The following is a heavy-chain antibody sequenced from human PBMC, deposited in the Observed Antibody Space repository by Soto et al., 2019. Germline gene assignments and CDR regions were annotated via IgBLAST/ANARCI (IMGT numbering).Heavy chain of an antibody. CDR1: GFTFSSYA. J-gene: IGHJ6*02. CDR2: ISGSGGST. CDR3: AKDNGDSSQYYYYGMDV. Sequence: GGSLRLSCAASGFTFSSYAMSWVRQAPGKGLEWVSAISGSGGSTYYADSVKGRFTISRDNSKNTLYLQMNSLRAEDTAVYYRAKDNGDSSQYYYYGMDVWGQGTTVTVSS. V-gene: IGHV3-23*01. D-gene: IGHD4-17*01.